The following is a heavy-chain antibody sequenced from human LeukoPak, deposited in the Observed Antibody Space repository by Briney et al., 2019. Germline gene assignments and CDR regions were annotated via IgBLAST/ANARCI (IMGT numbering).Heavy chain of an antibody. Sequence: KSSETLSLTCAVYGGSFSGYYWSWIRQPPGKGLEWIGEINHSGSTNYNPSLKSRVTISVDTSKNQFSLKLSSVTAADTAVYYCALGIRGDPYDYWGQGTLVTVSS. CDR1: GGSFSGYY. CDR3: ALGIRGDPYDY. J-gene: IGHJ4*02. V-gene: IGHV4-34*01. D-gene: IGHD7-27*01. CDR2: INHSGST.